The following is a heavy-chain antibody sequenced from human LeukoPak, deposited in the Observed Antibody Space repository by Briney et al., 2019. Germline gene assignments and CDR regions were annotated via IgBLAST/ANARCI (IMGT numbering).Heavy chain of an antibody. V-gene: IGHV4-34*01. CDR1: GGSFSGYY. J-gene: IGHJ5*02. Sequence: SETLSLTCAVYGGSFSGYYWSWIRQPPGKGLEWIGEINHSGSTNYNPSLKSRATISVDTSKNQFSLKLSSVTAADTAVYYCARGGGRWLQFRNWFDPWGQGTLVTVSS. D-gene: IGHD5-24*01. CDR2: INHSGST. CDR3: ARGGGRWLQFRNWFDP.